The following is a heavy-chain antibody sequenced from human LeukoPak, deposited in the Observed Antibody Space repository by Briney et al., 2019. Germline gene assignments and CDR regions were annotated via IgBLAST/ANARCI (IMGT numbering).Heavy chain of an antibody. V-gene: IGHV3-21*01. CDR1: GFTFSSYS. J-gene: IGHJ4*02. CDR2: ISSSRSYI. Sequence: GGSLRPACAALGFTFSSYSMNLVRQAPGKGLEWVASISSSRSYIYYADSVKGRFTISRDNAKNSLYLQMNSLRAEDTAVYYCARDTVYDILTGHTEGYFDYWGQGTLVTVSS. CDR3: ARDTVYDILTGHTEGYFDY. D-gene: IGHD3-9*01.